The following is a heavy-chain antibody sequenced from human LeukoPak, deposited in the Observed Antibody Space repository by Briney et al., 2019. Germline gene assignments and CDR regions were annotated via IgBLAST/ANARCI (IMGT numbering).Heavy chain of an antibody. D-gene: IGHD3-3*01. CDR1: GGSISSGSYY. CDR2: LYTSGST. CDR3: ARDHRSRRFLAVDAFDI. Sequence: SQTLSLTCTVSGGSISSGSYYWSWIRQPAGRGLEWIGRLYTSGSTNYNPSLKSRVTISVDTSKNQFSLKLSSVTAADTAVYYCARDHRSRRFLAVDAFDIWGQGTMVTVSS. V-gene: IGHV4-61*02. J-gene: IGHJ3*02.